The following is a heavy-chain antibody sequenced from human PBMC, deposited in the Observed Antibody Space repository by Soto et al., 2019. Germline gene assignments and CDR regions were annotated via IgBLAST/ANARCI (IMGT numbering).Heavy chain of an antibody. J-gene: IGHJ4*02. CDR1: GGSISNFY. D-gene: IGHD5-18*01. CDR3: ARADTAMTTPFDY. V-gene: IGHV4-59*12. CDR2: VDYSGTA. Sequence: QVQLQESGPGLVKPPETLSLTCTVSGGSISNFYWNWIRQPPGKGLEWIGYVDYSGTANYNPSLKSRVSMSVDTSQNQLSLKVTSVTAADTAMYYCARADTAMTTPFDYWGQGTLVTVSS.